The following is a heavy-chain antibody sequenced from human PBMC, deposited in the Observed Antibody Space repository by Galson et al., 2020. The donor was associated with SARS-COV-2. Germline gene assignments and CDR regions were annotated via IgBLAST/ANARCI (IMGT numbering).Heavy chain of an antibody. D-gene: IGHD3-10*01. CDR2: ISSSSGTI. CDR3: ARDATPITMVRGVITHYEYYYGMYG. V-gene: IGHV3-48*02. CDR1: GVTFSTYN. J-gene: IGHJ6*02. Sequence: LSLTCVASGVTFSTYNMNWVRHAPGKGLEWLSYISSSSGTIHYADSVRGRFTISRDNANNSLYLQMKSLRDEDTAVYYCARDATPITMVRGVITHYEYYYGMYGWGQGTTVTVSS.